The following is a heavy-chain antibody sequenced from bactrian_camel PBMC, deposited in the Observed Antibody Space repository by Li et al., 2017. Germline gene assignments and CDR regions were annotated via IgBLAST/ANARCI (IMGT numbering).Heavy chain of an antibody. CDR1: GYTYSRNC. CDR2: VVGDGTT. V-gene: IGHV3S9*01. D-gene: IGHD1*01. Sequence: HVQLVESGGGIVQEGGSLRLLCTASGYTYSRNCMGWFRQVPGKEREGVASVVGDGTTAYGDSVKGRFTISRDNAVNTVYLTMNNLKPDDTAVYYCAADVNGYWRGQTDGRSLLQEEMYEYWGQGTQVTVS. CDR3: AADVNGYWRGQTDGRSLLQEEMYEY. J-gene: IGHJ4*01.